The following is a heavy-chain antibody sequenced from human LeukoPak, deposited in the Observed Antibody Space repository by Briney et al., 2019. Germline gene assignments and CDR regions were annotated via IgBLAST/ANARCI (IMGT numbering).Heavy chain of an antibody. Sequence: WASVKVSCKASGYTFTSYGISWVRQAPGQGLEWMGWICAYNGNTNYAQKLQGRVTMTTDTSTSTAYMELRSLRSDDTAVYYCARRTTVVTPDYYYYYMDVWGKGTTVTVSS. J-gene: IGHJ6*03. CDR2: ICAYNGNT. D-gene: IGHD4-23*01. CDR1: GYTFTSYG. CDR3: ARRTTVVTPDYYYYYMDV. V-gene: IGHV1-18*01.